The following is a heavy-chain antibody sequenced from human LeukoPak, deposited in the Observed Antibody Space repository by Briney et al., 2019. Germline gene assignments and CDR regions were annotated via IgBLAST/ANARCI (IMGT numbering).Heavy chain of an antibody. CDR1: GFTFSIYA. CDR3: TRDEGGDPTDY. CDR2: IKSKTDGATT. J-gene: IGHJ4*02. V-gene: IGHV3-15*01. D-gene: IGHD2-21*02. Sequence: KSGGSLRLSCAASGFTFSIYAMSWVRQAPGKGLEWVGRIKSKTDGATTDYAAPVKGRFTISRDDSKNTLYLQMNSLKTEDTAVYHCTRDEGGDPTDYWGQGTLVTVSS.